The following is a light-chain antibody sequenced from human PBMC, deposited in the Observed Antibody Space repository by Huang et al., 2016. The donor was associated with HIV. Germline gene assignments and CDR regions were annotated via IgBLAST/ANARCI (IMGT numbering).Light chain of an antibody. V-gene: IGKV1-NL1*01. Sequence: DIPMTQSPLSLSASVGDRVTITCRASQGIRNSLAWYQQKPGKAPKLLVYAASRLESGVPSWFSGRGSGTNFTLTISSLQPEDFATYYCQQYHSSWTFGQGTKVEIK. CDR2: AAS. CDR1: QGIRNS. CDR3: QQYHSSWT. J-gene: IGKJ1*01.